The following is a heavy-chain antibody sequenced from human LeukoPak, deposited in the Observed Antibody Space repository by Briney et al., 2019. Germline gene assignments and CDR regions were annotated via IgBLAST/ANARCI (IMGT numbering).Heavy chain of an antibody. Sequence: GASVKVSCKASGYTFTSYGISWVRQAPGQGLEWMGWISPYNGNTNYAQKLQGRVTMTTDTSTTTAYMELSRLRSDDTAVYYCARDRPYYDSSGYYLFDYWGQGTLVTVSS. J-gene: IGHJ4*02. CDR2: ISPYNGNT. D-gene: IGHD3-22*01. CDR3: ARDRPYYDSSGYYLFDY. V-gene: IGHV1-18*01. CDR1: GYTFTSYG.